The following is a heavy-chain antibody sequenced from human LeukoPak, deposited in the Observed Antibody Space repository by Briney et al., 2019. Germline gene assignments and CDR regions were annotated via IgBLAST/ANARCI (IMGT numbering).Heavy chain of an antibody. V-gene: IGHV4-38-2*01. CDR2: IYHGGST. J-gene: IGHJ4*02. Sequence: SETLSHTCSVSGYSISSGYYWGWIRQPPGKGLEWIGNIYHGGSTYYNSSLKSRVTMSVDTSKNQFSLQLSSVTAADTAVYYCARYSSSGKGDYWGQGTLVIVSS. D-gene: IGHD6-13*01. CDR3: ARYSSSGKGDY. CDR1: GYSISSGYY.